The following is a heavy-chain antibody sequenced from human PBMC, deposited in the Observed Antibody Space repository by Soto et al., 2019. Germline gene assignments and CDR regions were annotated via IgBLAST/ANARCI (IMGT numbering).Heavy chain of an antibody. D-gene: IGHD3-22*01. CDR2: IKQDGSEK. Sequence: GGSLRLSCAASGFPFSSYWMSWVRQAPGKGLEWVANIKQDGSEKYYVDSVKGRFTISRDNAKNSLYLQMNSLRAEDTAVYYCTTDSYSTMIVVRFDYWGHGTLVTVSS. J-gene: IGHJ4*01. CDR1: GFPFSSYW. V-gene: IGHV3-7*01. CDR3: TTDSYSTMIVVRFDY.